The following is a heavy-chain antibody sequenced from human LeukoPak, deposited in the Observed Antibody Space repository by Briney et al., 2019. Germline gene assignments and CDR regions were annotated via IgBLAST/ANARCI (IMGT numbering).Heavy chain of an antibody. CDR2: ISGSGGGT. D-gene: IGHD4-23*01. CDR3: AKSDLNYGGNPDY. Sequence: GGSLRLSCAASGFTFSSYAMSWVRQAPGKGLEWVSTISGSGGGTYYADSVNGRFTISRDNSKNTLYLQMNSLRAEDTAVYYCAKSDLNYGGNPDYWGQGTLVTVSS. J-gene: IGHJ4*02. CDR1: GFTFSSYA. V-gene: IGHV3-23*01.